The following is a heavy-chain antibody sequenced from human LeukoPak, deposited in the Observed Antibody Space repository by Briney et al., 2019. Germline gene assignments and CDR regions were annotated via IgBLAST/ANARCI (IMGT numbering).Heavy chain of an antibody. Sequence: GGSLRLSCAASGFTFSSYGMHWVRQAPGKGLEWVAFIRYDGSNKYYADSVKGRFTISRDNSKNTLYLQMNGLRAEDTAVYYCAKTPGTEDDYWGQGTLVTVSS. D-gene: IGHD1-26*01. V-gene: IGHV3-30*02. CDR1: GFTFSSYG. CDR2: IRYDGSNK. J-gene: IGHJ4*02. CDR3: AKTPGTEDDY.